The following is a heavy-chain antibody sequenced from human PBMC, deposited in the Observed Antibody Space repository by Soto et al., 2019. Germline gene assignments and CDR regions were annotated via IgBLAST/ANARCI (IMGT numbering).Heavy chain of an antibody. CDR1: GFSITNTC. CDR3: NSYPDFWGGHTPL. D-gene: IGHD3-3*01. J-gene: IGHJ4*02. V-gene: IGHV3-15*07. CDR2: VKSKADGGTP. Sequence: EVQLVESGGCLVQPGGSLRLSCAASGFSITNTCMHWVRQAPGKGLEWVGRVKSKADGGTPDYAAPVKGRFTVSRDDSKNAQYLQMNSLKMEDTAVYYCNSYPDFWGGHTPLWGQGTLVTVSS.